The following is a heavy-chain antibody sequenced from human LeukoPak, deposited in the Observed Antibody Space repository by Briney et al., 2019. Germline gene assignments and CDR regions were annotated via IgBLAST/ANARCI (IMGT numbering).Heavy chain of an antibody. J-gene: IGHJ4*02. D-gene: IGHD3-10*01. Sequence: GGSLTLSCAASGFNVSSNYMSWVRQTPGKGLEWVSLIYNSENTYYADSVKGRVTISRDISKNMLYLQMNSLRAEDTAVYYCAGPRFGELLYDYWGQGTLVTVSS. CDR2: IYNSENT. V-gene: IGHV3-53*01. CDR1: GFNVSSNY. CDR3: AGPRFGELLYDY.